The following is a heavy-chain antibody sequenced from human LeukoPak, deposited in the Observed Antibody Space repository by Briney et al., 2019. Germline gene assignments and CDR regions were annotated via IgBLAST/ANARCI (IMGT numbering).Heavy chain of an antibody. V-gene: IGHV1-18*01. D-gene: IGHD2-2*02. CDR3: ARGGPAAVAAIPFDY. Sequence: ASVKVSCKASGYTFTSYGISWVRQAPGQGLEWMGWISAYNGNTNYPQKLQGRVTMTTDTSTSTAYMELRSLRSDDTAVYYCARGGPAAVAAIPFDYWGQGTLVTVSS. CDR1: GYTFTSYG. J-gene: IGHJ4*02. CDR2: ISAYNGNT.